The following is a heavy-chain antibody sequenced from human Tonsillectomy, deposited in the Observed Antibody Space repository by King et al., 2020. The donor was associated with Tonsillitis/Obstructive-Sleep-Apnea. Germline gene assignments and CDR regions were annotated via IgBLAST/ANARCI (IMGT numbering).Heavy chain of an antibody. CDR3: ARVASYYYYYMDV. V-gene: IGHV3-11*01. J-gene: IGHJ6*03. CDR2: ISSSGSTI. CDR1: GFTFSDYY. Sequence: QVQLVESGGGLVKPGGSLRLSCAASGFTFSDYYMSWIRQAPGKGLEWISYISSSGSTIYYADSVKGRFTISRDNAKISLFLQMNTLRAEDTAVYYCARVASYYYYYMDVWGKGTTVTVSS.